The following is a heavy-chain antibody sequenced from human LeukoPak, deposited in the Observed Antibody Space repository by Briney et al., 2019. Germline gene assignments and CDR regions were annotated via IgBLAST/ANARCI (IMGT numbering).Heavy chain of an antibody. CDR3: ARPNYDFWSGYNYYFDY. CDR1: GFTFSSYW. J-gene: IGHJ4*02. V-gene: IGHV3-74*01. Sequence: GGSLRLSCAASGFTFSSYWMHWVRQAPGKGLVWVSRINSDGSNTSYADSVKGRFTISRDNAKNTLYLQMNSLRAEDTAVYYCARPNYDFWSGYNYYFDYWGQGTLVTVSS. D-gene: IGHD3-3*01. CDR2: INSDGSNT.